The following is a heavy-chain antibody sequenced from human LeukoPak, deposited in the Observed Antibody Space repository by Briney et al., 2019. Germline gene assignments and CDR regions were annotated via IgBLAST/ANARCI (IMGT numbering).Heavy chain of an antibody. CDR2: INPSGGRT. D-gene: IGHD6-6*01. CDR1: GYTFTSFY. J-gene: IGHJ6*03. Sequence: ASVKVSCKASGYTFTSFYMHWVRQAPEQGLEWMGIINPSGGRTSYAQKLQGRVTMTTDTSTSTAYMELRSLRSDDTAVYYCARDWGVEARPGYMDVWGKGTTVTVSS. CDR3: ARDWGVEARPGYMDV. V-gene: IGHV1-46*01.